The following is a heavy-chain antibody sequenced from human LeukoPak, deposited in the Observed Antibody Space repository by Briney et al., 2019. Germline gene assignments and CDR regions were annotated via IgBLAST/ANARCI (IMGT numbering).Heavy chain of an antibody. CDR1: GFTFSSYS. D-gene: IGHD4-17*01. Sequence: GGSLRLSCAASGFTFSSYSMNWVRQAPGKGLEWVSSISSSSSYIYYADSVKGRFTISRDNAKNSLYLQMNSLRAEDTAVYYCARDHTTVTTRYYGMDVWGQGTTVTVSS. CDR2: ISSSSSYI. V-gene: IGHV3-21*01. J-gene: IGHJ6*02. CDR3: ARDHTTVTTRYYGMDV.